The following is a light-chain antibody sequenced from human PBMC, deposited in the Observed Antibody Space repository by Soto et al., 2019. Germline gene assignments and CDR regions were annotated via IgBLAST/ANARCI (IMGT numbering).Light chain of an antibody. J-gene: IGKJ4*01. CDR1: HDVSRN. Sequence: DIQMTQSPSSLSASEGDRVTITCQSSHDVSRNLNWFQQKPGEAPQLLIYDASNLERGVPSRFSGSVSGTDFTLTISSLQPEDVATDYCQQYNSMLSFGGGTEVEIK. CDR3: QQYNSMLS. V-gene: IGKV1-33*01. CDR2: DAS.